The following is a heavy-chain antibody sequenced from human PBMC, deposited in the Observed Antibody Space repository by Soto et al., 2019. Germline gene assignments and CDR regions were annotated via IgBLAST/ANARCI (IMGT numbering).Heavy chain of an antibody. D-gene: IGHD2-2*01. Sequence: GGSLRLSCAASGFTFSSYDMHWVRQATGKGLEWVSAIGTAGDTYYPGSVKGRFTISRENAKNSLYLQMNSLRAEDTAVYYCARVRGSTGFNYYYYYMDVWGKGTTVTVSS. J-gene: IGHJ6*03. V-gene: IGHV3-13*01. CDR2: IGTAGDT. CDR1: GFTFSSYD. CDR3: ARVRGSTGFNYYYYYMDV.